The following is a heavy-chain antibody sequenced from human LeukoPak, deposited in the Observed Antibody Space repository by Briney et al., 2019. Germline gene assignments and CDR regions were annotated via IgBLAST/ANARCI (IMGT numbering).Heavy chain of an antibody. CDR1: GFIFSASG. Sequence: GGSLRLSCSASGFIFSASGMHWVRQAPGKGLDYISSINKIGTTTYYADSVKGRFTISRDNTKNTLYLQMSHLRVEDSSVYYCVKDRGGSGWSPFDFWGLGTLVSVSS. D-gene: IGHD6-13*01. CDR3: VKDRGGSGWSPFDF. V-gene: IGHV3-64D*08. CDR2: INKIGTTT. J-gene: IGHJ4*02.